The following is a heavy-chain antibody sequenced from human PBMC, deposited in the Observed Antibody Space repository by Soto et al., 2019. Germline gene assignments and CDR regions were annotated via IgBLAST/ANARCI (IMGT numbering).Heavy chain of an antibody. V-gene: IGHV3-7*05. CDR1: GFTLSSYW. CDR3: ARSLRSIQWIDDAFDI. D-gene: IGHD5-12*01. CDR2: IKQDGSEK. Sequence: GGSLRLSCAASGFTLSSYWMSWVRQAPGKGLEWVANIKQDGSEKYYLDDVKGRFTISRDNAKNSLYLQMNSLRAEDTDVYYCARSLRSIQWIDDAFDIWGQGTMVTVSS. J-gene: IGHJ3*02.